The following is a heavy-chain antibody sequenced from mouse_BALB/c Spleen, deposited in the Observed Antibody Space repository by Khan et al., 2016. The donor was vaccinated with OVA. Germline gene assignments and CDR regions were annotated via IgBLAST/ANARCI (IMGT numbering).Heavy chain of an antibody. CDR3: ARRGLRWDFYY. Sequence: QIQLVQSGAELAKPGASVKMSCKASGYTFINYWILWIKQRPGQGLEWIGYINPSTGYTEYNQNFKDKATLTADISSSTAYMQLSSLTSEDSAVYYCARRGLRWDFYYWGQGTTLTVSS. V-gene: IGHV1-7*01. J-gene: IGHJ2*01. D-gene: IGHD1-1*01. CDR2: INPSTGYT. CDR1: GYTFINYW.